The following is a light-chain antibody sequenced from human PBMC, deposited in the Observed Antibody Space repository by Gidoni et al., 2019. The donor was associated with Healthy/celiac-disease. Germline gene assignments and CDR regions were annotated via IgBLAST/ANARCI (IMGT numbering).Light chain of an antibody. V-gene: IGLV3-19*01. CDR3: NSRDSSGKHVV. CDR2: GKN. J-gene: IGLJ2*01. CDR1: SLRIYY. Sequence: SSELTQYPAVSVAFGQTVRITCQGDSLRIYYASWYQQKPGQAPVLVIYGKNNRPSGIPDRFSGSSSGNTASLTITGAQAEDEADYYCNSRDSSGKHVVFGGGTKLTVL.